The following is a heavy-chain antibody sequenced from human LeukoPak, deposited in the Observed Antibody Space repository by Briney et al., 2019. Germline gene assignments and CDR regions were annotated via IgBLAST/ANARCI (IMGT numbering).Heavy chain of an antibody. CDR2: INTNTGNP. J-gene: IGHJ5*02. V-gene: IGHV7-4-1*01. Sequence: ASVKVSCKASGYSFTNYAMNWVRQAPGQGLEWMGWINTNTGNPTYAQGFTGRFVFSLDASVSTAYLQIRRLKAEDTAVYYCARVPFVVMGDTGNWFDPWGQGTLVTVSS. CDR3: ARVPFVVMGDTGNWFDP. CDR1: GYSFTNYA. D-gene: IGHD2-8*01.